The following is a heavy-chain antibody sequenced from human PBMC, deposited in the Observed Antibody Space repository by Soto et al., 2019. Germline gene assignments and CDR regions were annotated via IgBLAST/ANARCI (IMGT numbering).Heavy chain of an antibody. CDR1: GYTFTGYY. J-gene: IGHJ4*02. Sequence: ASVKVSCKASGYTFTGYYMHWVRQAPGQGLEWMGWINPNSGGTNYAQKFQGRVTMTRDTSISTAYMELSRLRSDDTAVYYCARGYCSGGSCYALDYWGQGTLVTVS. D-gene: IGHD2-15*01. CDR2: INPNSGGT. V-gene: IGHV1-2*02. CDR3: ARGYCSGGSCYALDY.